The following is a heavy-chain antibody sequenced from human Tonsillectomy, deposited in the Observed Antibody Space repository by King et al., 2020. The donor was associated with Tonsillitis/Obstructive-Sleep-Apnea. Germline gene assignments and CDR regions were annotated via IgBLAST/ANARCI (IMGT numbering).Heavy chain of an antibody. J-gene: IGHJ6*03. CDR1: GGSFSGYY. Sequence: VQLQQWGAGLLKPSETLSLTCAVYGGSFSGYYWSWIRQPPGKGLEWIGEINHSGSTNYNPSLKSRVTISVNTSKNQFSLKLNSVTATDTAVYYCAGGMGVFLRKDYYMDVWGKGTTVTVSS. CDR3: AGGMGVFLRKDYYMDV. D-gene: IGHD3-16*01. CDR2: INHSGST. V-gene: IGHV4-34*01.